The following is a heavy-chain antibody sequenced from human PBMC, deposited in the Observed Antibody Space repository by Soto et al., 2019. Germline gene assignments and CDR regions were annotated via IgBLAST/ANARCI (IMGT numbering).Heavy chain of an antibody. CDR1: GGSVSGYY. Sequence: SETLSLTCIVSGGSVSGYYWSWIRQPPGKGLEWLGYIYYAGTTLYSPSVGSRLTISADLSKDQFSMKLKSVTAADTAVYYCTKQSLNPWLQYGKEVLGRGNT. CDR2: IYYAGTT. J-gene: IGHJ6*02. CDR3: TKQSLNPWLQYGKEV. D-gene: IGHD3-9*01. V-gene: IGHV4-59*02.